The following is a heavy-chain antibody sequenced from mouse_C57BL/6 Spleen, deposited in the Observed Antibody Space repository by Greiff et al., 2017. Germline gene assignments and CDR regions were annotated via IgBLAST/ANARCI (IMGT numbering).Heavy chain of an antibody. Sequence: QVQLQQSGAELVKPGASVKLSCKASGYTFTSYWMQWVKQRPGQGLEWIGEIDPSDSYTNYNQKFKGKATLTVDTSSSTAYMQLSSLTSEDSAVYYCARGRVVFDYWGQGTTLTVSS. J-gene: IGHJ2*01. CDR2: IDPSDSYT. CDR1: GYTFTSYW. CDR3: ARGRVVFDY. V-gene: IGHV1-50*01. D-gene: IGHD1-1*01.